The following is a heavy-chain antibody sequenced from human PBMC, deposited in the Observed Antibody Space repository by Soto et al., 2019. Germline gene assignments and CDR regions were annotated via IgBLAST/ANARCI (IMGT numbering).Heavy chain of an antibody. D-gene: IGHD4-17*01. V-gene: IGHV4-31*03. J-gene: IGHJ4*02. Sequence: QVQLQESGPGLVKPSQTLSLTCTVSGGSTSTGGYYWTWIRQHPGKGLGWIGYIYYSGITYYNPSLKSRVTISVDTSKNQFSLKLSSVTAEDTAVYYCARVLSVTLFDNWGQGTLVTVSS. CDR2: IYYSGIT. CDR3: ARVLSVTLFDN. CDR1: GGSTSTGGYY.